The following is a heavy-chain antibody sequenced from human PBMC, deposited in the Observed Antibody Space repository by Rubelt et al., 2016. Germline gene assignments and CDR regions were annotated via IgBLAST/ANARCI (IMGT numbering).Heavy chain of an antibody. CDR3: ARANHGDYEDY. J-gene: IGHJ4*02. CDR1: GYTFTNYG. Sequence: QVQLVQSGAEVKKPGASVKVSCKASGYTFTNYGMHWVRQAPGQRLEWMGWIAAGNGDTKYSQKLKDRVSITRDASANTAYMELSSLRSEDTAVYYCARANHGDYEDYWGQGTLVTVSS. V-gene: IGHV1-3*01. D-gene: IGHD4-17*01. CDR2: IAAGNGDT.